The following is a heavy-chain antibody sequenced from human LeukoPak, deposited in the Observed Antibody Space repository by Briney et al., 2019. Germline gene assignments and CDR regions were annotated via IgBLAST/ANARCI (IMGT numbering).Heavy chain of an antibody. Sequence: GGSLRLSCAASGFTFSRYGMSWVRQAPGKGLEWASTISDSGGNTYYADSVKGRFTISRDNSKNTLNLQMNSLRAEDTAVYYCAKRRDGYIQDYWGQGTLVTVSS. D-gene: IGHD5-24*01. J-gene: IGHJ4*02. CDR2: ISDSGGNT. V-gene: IGHV3-23*01. CDR1: GFTFSRYG. CDR3: AKRRDGYIQDY.